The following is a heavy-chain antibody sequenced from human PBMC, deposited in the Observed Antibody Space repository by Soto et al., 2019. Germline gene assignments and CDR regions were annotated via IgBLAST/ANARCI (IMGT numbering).Heavy chain of an antibody. D-gene: IGHD2-8*01. CDR3: TRHLYCTNGVCLDY. J-gene: IGHJ4*02. CDR2: IRSKANSYAT. Sequence: GGSLRLSCAASGFTFSGSAMHWIRQASGKGLEWVGRIRSKANSYATAYAASVKGRFTISRDDSKNTAYLQMNSLKTEDTAVYYCTRHLYCTNGVCLDYWGQGTLVTVSS. CDR1: GFTFSGSA. V-gene: IGHV3-73*01.